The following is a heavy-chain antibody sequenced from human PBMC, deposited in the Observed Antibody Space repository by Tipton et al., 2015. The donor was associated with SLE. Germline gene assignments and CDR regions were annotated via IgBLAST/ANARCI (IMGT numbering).Heavy chain of an antibody. CDR3: ARDPPGSTPTAGVEAYFDY. CDR1: GYTFIDYY. Sequence: QLVQSGAEVKKPGASVIVSCKASGYTFIDYYMHWVRQAPGQGLEWMGMINPDGGDTYYAPTFQWRVTVTWDASITTAYMELRSLTSDDTAVYYCARDPPGSTPTAGVEAYFDYWGQGTLVTVSS. D-gene: IGHD6-13*01. V-gene: IGHV1-2*02. CDR2: INPDGGDT. J-gene: IGHJ4*02.